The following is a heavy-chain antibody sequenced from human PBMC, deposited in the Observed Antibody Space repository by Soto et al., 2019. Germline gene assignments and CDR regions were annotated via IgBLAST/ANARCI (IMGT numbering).Heavy chain of an antibody. Sequence: SETLSLTCAVYGGSFSGYYWRWIRQPPGKGLEWIGEINHSGSTNYNPSLKSRVTISVDTSKNQFSLKLSSVTAADTAVYYCARGPYYYGSGSYLPHYYYGMDVWGQGTTVTVSS. D-gene: IGHD3-10*01. J-gene: IGHJ6*02. CDR3: ARGPYYYGSGSYLPHYYYGMDV. CDR2: INHSGST. CDR1: GGSFSGYY. V-gene: IGHV4-34*01.